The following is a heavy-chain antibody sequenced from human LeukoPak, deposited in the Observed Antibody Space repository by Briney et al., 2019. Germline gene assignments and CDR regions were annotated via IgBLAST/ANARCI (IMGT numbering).Heavy chain of an antibody. D-gene: IGHD1-26*01. J-gene: IGHJ3*02. CDR1: GDSITSYF. V-gene: IGHV4-4*07. CDR2: ISTSGTT. Sequence: PSETLSLTCTVAGDSITSYFWSWIRQPAGKGLGWNGRISTSGTTNYNPSLKTRLTMSLDTSKHQFSLNLTSVTAADTAVYYCAREVGSTGRALDIWGLGTVVAVSS. CDR3: AREVGSTGRALDI.